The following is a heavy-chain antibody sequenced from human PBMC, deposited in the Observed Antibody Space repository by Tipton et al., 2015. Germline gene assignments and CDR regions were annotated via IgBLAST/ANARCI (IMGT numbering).Heavy chain of an antibody. Sequence: TLSLTCSVSGASISGSPYYWGWIRQPPGKGLEWIASVYYSGVTYYNPSLKSRVTISVDTSNTQFSLKMSSLTAADTSVYYCARHSSICNYDLCPIEYWGQGTLVTVSS. CDR3: ARHSSICNYDLCPIEY. J-gene: IGHJ1*01. CDR2: VYYSGVT. CDR1: GASISGSPYY. D-gene: IGHD3-3*01. V-gene: IGHV4-39*01.